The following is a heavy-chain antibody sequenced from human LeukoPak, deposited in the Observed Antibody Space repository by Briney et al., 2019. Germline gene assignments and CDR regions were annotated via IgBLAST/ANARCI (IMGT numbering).Heavy chain of an antibody. CDR2: ISSSGSTI. J-gene: IGHJ6*02. CDR3: TREGTAEFYYYGMDV. D-gene: IGHD3-10*01. Sequence: PGGSLRLSCAAYGFTFSSYEMNWVRQAPGKGLEWGSYISSSGSTIYYADSVKGRFTISRDNAKNSLYLQINSLRAEDTAVYYCTREGTAEFYYYGMDVWGQGTTVSVSS. V-gene: IGHV3-48*03. CDR1: GFTFSSYE.